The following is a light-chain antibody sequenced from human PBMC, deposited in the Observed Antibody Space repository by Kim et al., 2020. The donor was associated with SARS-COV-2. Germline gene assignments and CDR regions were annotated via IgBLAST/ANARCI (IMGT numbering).Light chain of an antibody. CDR1: NIGSKS. CDR2: YDS. J-gene: IGLJ3*02. V-gene: IGLV3-21*04. CDR3: QVWDSSSDPWV. Sequence: SYELTQPPSVSVAPGKTARITCGGNNIGSKSVHWYQQKPGQAPVLVIYYDSDRPSGIPERFSGSNSGNTATLTISRVEAGDEADYYCQVWDSSSDPWVFGGGTQRTFL.